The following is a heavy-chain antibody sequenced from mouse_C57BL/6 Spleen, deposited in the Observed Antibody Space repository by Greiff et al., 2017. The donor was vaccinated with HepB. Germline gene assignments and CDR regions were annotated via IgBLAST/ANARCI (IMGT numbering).Heavy chain of an antibody. J-gene: IGHJ2*01. D-gene: IGHD1-1*01. Sequence: VQLQQSGAELVKPGASVKISCKASGYAFSSYWMNWVKQRPGKGLEWIGQIYPGDGDTNYNGKFKGKATLTADKSSSTAYMQLSSLTSEDSAVYFCARSANYYGSSSFDYWGQGTTLTVSS. CDR2: IYPGDGDT. V-gene: IGHV1-80*01. CDR1: GYAFSSYW. CDR3: ARSANYYGSSSFDY.